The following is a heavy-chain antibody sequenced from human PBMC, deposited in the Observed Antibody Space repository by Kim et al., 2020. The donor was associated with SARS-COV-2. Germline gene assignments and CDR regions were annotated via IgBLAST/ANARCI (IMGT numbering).Heavy chain of an antibody. CDR2: IIPIFGKA. J-gene: IGHJ3*02. V-gene: IGHV1-69*13. Sequence: SVKVSCKASGGTFSSYAISWVRQAPGQGLEWMGGIIPIFGKANYAQKFQGRVTITADESTSTAYMELSSLRSEDTAVYYCATCACGWYTSGAFDIWGQGTMVTVSS. CDR3: ATCACGWYTSGAFDI. D-gene: IGHD6-19*01. CDR1: GGTFSSYA.